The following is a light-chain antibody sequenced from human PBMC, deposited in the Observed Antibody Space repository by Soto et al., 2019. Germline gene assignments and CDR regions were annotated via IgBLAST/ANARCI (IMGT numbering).Light chain of an antibody. CDR1: QSINNY. CDR2: KAS. J-gene: IGKJ1*01. Sequence: DIQMTQSPSTLSASVGDRVTITCRASQSINNYLAWYQQKPGNAPKLLIYKASTLASGVPSRFSGSGSGTDYTLISSILQPDDCVPYYCHRNESCPRTFGEGTKVEIK. V-gene: IGKV1-5*03. CDR3: HRNESCPRT.